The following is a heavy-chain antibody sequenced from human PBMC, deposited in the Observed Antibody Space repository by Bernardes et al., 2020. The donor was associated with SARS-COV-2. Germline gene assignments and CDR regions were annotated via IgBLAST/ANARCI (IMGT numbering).Heavy chain of an antibody. CDR1: RFTFSSYG. CDR2: IKQDGIEK. CDR3: ASDRAVNWFDP. D-gene: IGHD3-10*01. Sequence: GGSLRLSCAASRFTFSSYGMSWVRQAPGEGLEWVANIKQDGIEKYYVDSVKGRFTISRDNAKNSRYLQMNSLRAEDAAVYFCASDRAVNWFDPWGQGTLVTV. J-gene: IGHJ5*02. V-gene: IGHV3-7*01.